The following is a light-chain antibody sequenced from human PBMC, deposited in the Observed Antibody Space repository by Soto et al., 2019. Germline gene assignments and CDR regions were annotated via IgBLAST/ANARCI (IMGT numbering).Light chain of an antibody. CDR2: DAS. CDR3: QLRSNWPPTWT. V-gene: IGKV3-11*01. Sequence: EIVLTQSPATLSLSPGERATLSCRASQSISSYLAWYQHKPGQAPRLLIYDASTRAAGIPARFSGSGSGTDFTLTLSSLEHEDFAVYFCQLRSNWPPTWTFGQGTKVEVK. J-gene: IGKJ1*01. CDR1: QSISSY.